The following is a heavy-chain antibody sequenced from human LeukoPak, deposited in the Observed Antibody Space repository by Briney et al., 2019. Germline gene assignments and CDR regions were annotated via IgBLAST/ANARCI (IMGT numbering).Heavy chain of an antibody. Sequence: GGSLRLSCAASGFTFSTYWMHWVRQAPGKGLVWVSRINGDGGSRNYADSVKGRFTISRDNAKNTLYLQMSSLRVEDTAVYYCARLRYDGSGYSLDYWGQGTLVTVSS. D-gene: IGHD3-22*01. CDR2: INGDGGSR. CDR1: GFTFSTYW. J-gene: IGHJ4*02. V-gene: IGHV3-74*01. CDR3: ARLRYDGSGYSLDY.